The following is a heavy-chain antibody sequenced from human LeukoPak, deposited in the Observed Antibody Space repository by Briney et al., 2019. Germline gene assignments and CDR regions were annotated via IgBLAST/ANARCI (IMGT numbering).Heavy chain of an antibody. V-gene: IGHV1-69*01. D-gene: IGHD6-19*01. Sequence: SVKVSCKASGGTFSSYAISWVRQAPGQGLEWMGGIIPIFGTANYAQKFHGRVTITADESKSTAYMALSSLRSEDTAVYYCAREMAVAGSVEINYMDVWGKGTTVTVSS. J-gene: IGHJ6*03. CDR2: IIPIFGTA. CDR1: GGTFSSYA. CDR3: AREMAVAGSVEINYMDV.